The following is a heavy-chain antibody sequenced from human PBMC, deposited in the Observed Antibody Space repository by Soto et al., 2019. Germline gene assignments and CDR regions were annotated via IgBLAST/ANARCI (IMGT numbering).Heavy chain of an antibody. CDR1: GFSLTTSGVG. CDR3: ALRPGGYFFQH. Sequence: QITLKESGPTLVKPTQTLTLTCTFSGFSLTTSGVGVGWIRQPPGKALKWLALIYWDDDKRYSPSLKSRLTITKDTSKNQVVLTMTNMDPVDTATYYCALRPGGYFFQHWGQGTLVTVSS. D-gene: IGHD3-10*01. CDR2: IYWDDDK. V-gene: IGHV2-5*02. J-gene: IGHJ1*01.